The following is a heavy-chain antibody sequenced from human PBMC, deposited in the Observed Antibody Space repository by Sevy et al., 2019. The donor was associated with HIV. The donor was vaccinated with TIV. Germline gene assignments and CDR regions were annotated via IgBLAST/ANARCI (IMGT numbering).Heavy chain of an antibody. CDR3: ARGRSYYDFWSGYYTSYWYFDL. Sequence: ASVKVSCKASGYTFTSYDINWVRQATGQGLEWMGWMNPNSGNTGYAQKFQGRVTMTRNTSISTAYMGLSSLRSEDTAVYYCARGRSYYDFWSGYYTSYWYFDLWGRGTLVTVSS. CDR1: GYTFTSYD. CDR2: MNPNSGNT. V-gene: IGHV1-8*01. J-gene: IGHJ2*01. D-gene: IGHD3-3*01.